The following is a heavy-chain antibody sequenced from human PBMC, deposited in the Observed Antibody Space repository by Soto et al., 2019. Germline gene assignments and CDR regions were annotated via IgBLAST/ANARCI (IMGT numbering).Heavy chain of an antibody. Sequence: GASVKVSCKASGYTFTGYYMHWARQAPGQGLEWMGWINPNSGGANYAQKFQGRVTMTRDTSISTAYVELNRLTSDDTAVYYCARDRGYSYAFDSWGQGTLVTVSS. CDR3: ARDRGYSYAFDS. D-gene: IGHD5-18*01. J-gene: IGHJ4*02. CDR2: INPNSGGA. CDR1: GYTFTGYY. V-gene: IGHV1-2*02.